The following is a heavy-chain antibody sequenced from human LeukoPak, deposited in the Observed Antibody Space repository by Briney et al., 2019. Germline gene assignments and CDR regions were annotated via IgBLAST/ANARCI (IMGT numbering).Heavy chain of an antibody. Sequence: ASVQVSCKASGYTFTGYYMHWVRQAPGQGLEWMEWNNPNSGGTNYAQKVQGRVTMTRDTSISTGYMELSRLRSDDTAVYYCAREVSNWNVNWFDPWGQGTLVTVSS. CDR3: AREVSNWNVNWFDP. D-gene: IGHD1-1*01. V-gene: IGHV1-2*02. CDR1: GYTFTGYY. CDR2: NNPNSGGT. J-gene: IGHJ5*02.